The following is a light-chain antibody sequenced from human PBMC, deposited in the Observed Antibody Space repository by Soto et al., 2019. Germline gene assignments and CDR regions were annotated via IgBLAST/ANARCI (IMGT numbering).Light chain of an antibody. V-gene: IGKV3-15*01. J-gene: IGKJ1*01. CDR3: QQYNNWPRT. Sequence: EIVMTQSPATLSVSPGERATLSCRASKSVSGNLAWYQQKPGQAPRLLIYGASTRATGIPARFSGSGSGTEFTLTISNLQSEDFAVYYCQQYNNWPRTFGQGTKVEIK. CDR1: KSVSGN. CDR2: GAS.